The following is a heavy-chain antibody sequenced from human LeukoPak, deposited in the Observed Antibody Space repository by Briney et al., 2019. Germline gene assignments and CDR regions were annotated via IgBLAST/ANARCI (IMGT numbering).Heavy chain of an antibody. J-gene: IGHJ4*02. D-gene: IGHD5-18*01. Sequence: GGSLRLSCTASGFTFSSYSMNWVRQAPGKGLEWVSGISWNSGSIGYADSVKGRFTISRDNAKNSLYLQMNSLRAEDTALYYCAKESYGPFDYWGQGTLVTVSS. CDR3: AKESYGPFDY. CDR1: GFTFSSYS. CDR2: ISWNSGSI. V-gene: IGHV3-9*01.